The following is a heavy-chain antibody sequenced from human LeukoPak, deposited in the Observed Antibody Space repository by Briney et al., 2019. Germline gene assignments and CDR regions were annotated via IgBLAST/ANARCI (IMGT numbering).Heavy chain of an antibody. D-gene: IGHD3-16*01. V-gene: IGHV3-64*01. CDR2: ISENGGRT. CDR1: GFTLSSYW. CDR3: ARDRVGGWAFDI. J-gene: IGHJ3*02. Sequence: GGSLRLSCAASGFTLSSYWMHWVRQAPGKGLEYVSAISENGGRTYYANSVKGRFTNSRDNSKNTLYLQMDSLRAEDMAVYYCARDRVGGWAFDIWGQGTMLTVSS.